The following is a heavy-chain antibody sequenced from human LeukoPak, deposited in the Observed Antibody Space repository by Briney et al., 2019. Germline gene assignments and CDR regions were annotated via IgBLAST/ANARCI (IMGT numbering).Heavy chain of an antibody. CDR1: GFPFNNYA. J-gene: IGHJ4*02. D-gene: IGHD4-17*01. CDR2: ISGGGETT. Sequence: GGSLRLSCAASGFPFNNYAMNWVRQAPGKGLEWVSSISGGGETTYYADSAKGRFTISRDNSQNTLYLQMNSLRAEDTAVYYCARDYADYVGYFFFDYWGQGTLVTVSS. V-gene: IGHV3-23*01. CDR3: ARDYADYVGYFFFDY.